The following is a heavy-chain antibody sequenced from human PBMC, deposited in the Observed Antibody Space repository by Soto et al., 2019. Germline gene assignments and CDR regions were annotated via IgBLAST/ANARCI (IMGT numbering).Heavy chain of an antibody. D-gene: IGHD3-3*01. J-gene: IGHJ4*02. V-gene: IGHV4-39*01. CDR2: IYYSGST. CDR1: GGSISSSRDY. Sequence: SETLSLACTVSGGSISSSRDYWGCIRQPPGKGLEWIGSIYYSGSTYYNPSLKSRVTISVDTSKNQFSLKLSSVTAADTAVYYCARFTTLPNYDFWSDYPCYFDYWGQGTLVTVSS. CDR3: ARFTTLPNYDFWSDYPCYFDY.